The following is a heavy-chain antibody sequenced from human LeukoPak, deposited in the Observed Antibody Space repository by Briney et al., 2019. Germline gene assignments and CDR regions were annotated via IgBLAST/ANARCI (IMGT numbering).Heavy chain of an antibody. J-gene: IGHJ5*02. CDR3: ARDNLAPGWLSFGVVIVSGWFDP. D-gene: IGHD3-3*01. V-gene: IGHV3-21*01. CDR2: ISSSSSYI. CDR1: GFTFSSYS. Sequence: EAGGSLRLSCTASGFTFSSYSMNWVRQAPGKGLEWVSSISSSSSYIYYADSVKGRFTISRDNAKNSLYLQMNSLRAEDTAVYYCARDNLAPGWLSFGVVIVSGWFDPWGQGTLVTVSS.